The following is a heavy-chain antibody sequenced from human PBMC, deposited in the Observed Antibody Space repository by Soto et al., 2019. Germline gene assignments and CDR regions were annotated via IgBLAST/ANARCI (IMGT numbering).Heavy chain of an antibody. CDR2: ISSSSSTI. CDR1: GFVFSTYS. V-gene: IGHV3-48*02. Sequence: EVQLVESGGGLVQPGGSLRLSCAASGFVFSTYSMNWVRQAQGKGLEWVSYISSSSSTIYYADSVQGRFTISRDNAKNSLYLQVNSLRDEDTAVYYCARPAGRVAYFDYWGQGTLVTVSS. CDR3: ARPAGRVAYFDY. D-gene: IGHD2-15*01. J-gene: IGHJ4*02.